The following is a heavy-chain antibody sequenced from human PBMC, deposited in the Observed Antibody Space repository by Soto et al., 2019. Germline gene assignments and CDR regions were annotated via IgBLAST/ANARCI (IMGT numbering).Heavy chain of an antibody. CDR1: GGSISSSSYY. J-gene: IGHJ4*02. CDR3: ARGHSYYYDSSGYYYYFDY. Sequence: SETLSLTCTVSGGSISSSSYYWGWIRQPPGKGLEWIGSIYYSGSTYYNPSLKSRVTISVDTSKNQFSLKLSSVTAADTAVYYCARGHSYYYDSSGYYYYFDYWGQGTLVTVSS. V-gene: IGHV4-39*07. CDR2: IYYSGST. D-gene: IGHD3-22*01.